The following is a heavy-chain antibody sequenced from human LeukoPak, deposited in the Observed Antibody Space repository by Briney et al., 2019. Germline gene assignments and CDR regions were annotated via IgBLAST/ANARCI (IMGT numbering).Heavy chain of an antibody. CDR1: GGTFSSYA. J-gene: IGHJ5*02. V-gene: IGHV1-69*06. D-gene: IGHD3-16*02. CDR2: IIPIFGTA. CDR3: ARGGRLGELSLCWFDP. Sequence: SVKVSCKASGGTFSSYAISWVRQAPGQGLEWMGGIIPIFGTANYAQKFQGRVTITADKSTSTAYMELSSLRSEDTAVYYCARGGRLGELSLCWFDPWGQGTLVTVSS.